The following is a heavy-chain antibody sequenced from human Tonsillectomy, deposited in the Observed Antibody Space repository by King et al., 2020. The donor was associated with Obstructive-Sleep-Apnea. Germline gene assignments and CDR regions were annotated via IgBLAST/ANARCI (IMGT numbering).Heavy chain of an antibody. CDR3: AREAESAWYEQQQYFQH. Sequence: VQLVESGGGLVQPGGSLRLSCVASGFTFSRYWMSWVRQAPGRGLEWVANIKQDGSDKYCVDSVKGRFTISRDNAKNSLYLQMNSLRAEDTAVYYCAREAESAWYEQQQYFQHWGPGTLVTVSS. CDR2: IKQDGSDK. J-gene: IGHJ1*01. CDR1: GFTFSRYW. V-gene: IGHV3-7*03. D-gene: IGHD1/OR15-1a*01.